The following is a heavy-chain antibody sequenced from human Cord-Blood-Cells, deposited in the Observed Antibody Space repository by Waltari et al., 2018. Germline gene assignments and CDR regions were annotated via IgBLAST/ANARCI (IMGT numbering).Heavy chain of an antibody. J-gene: IGHJ2*01. V-gene: IGHV2-26*01. Sequence: QVTLKESGPVLVKPPETLTRTCTVSGFSLSNARMGVSWTCEPPGKALELLAHIFSSDEKSYSTTLKSRLTISKDTSKSQVVLTMTNMDPVDTATYYCARIIELGFRGWYFDLWGRGTLVTVSS. D-gene: IGHD7-27*01. CDR3: ARIIELGFRGWYFDL. CDR2: IFSSDEK. CDR1: GFSLSNARMG.